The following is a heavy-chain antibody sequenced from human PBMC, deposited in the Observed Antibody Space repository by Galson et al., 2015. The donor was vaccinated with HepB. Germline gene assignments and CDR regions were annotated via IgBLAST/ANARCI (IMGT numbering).Heavy chain of an antibody. D-gene: IGHD1-1*01. CDR2: IIPILGIA. CDR3: ARGPVQLERLAAFDI. CDR1: GGTFSSYA. J-gene: IGHJ3*02. V-gene: IGHV1-69*04. Sequence: SVKVSCKASGGTFSSYAISWVRQAPGQGLERMGRIIPILGIANYAQKFQGRVTITADKSTSTAYMELSSLRSEDTAVYYCARGPVQLERLAAFDIWGQGTMVTVSS.